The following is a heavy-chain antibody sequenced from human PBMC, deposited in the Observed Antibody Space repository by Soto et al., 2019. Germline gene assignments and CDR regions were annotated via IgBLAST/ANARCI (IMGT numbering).Heavy chain of an antibody. D-gene: IGHD6-19*01. Sequence: PSETLSLTCAVYGGSFSGYYWSWIRQPPGKGLEWIGEINHSGSANYNPSLKSRVTISVDTSKNQFSLKLSSVTAADTAMYYCARDQWLVLRYYYGMDVWGQGTTVTVSS. CDR2: INHSGSA. J-gene: IGHJ6*02. CDR3: ARDQWLVLRYYYGMDV. CDR1: GGSFSGYY. V-gene: IGHV4-34*01.